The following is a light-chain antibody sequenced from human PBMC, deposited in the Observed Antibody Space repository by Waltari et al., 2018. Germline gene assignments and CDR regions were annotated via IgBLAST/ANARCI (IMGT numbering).Light chain of an antibody. V-gene: IGKV3-11*01. Sequence: EVVLTQSPATLSLSPGERATLSCRASQSVSSHLAWVQQKPGQAPRLLIYDTSNRATCIPARFSGSGSGADYTLTISSLEPEDFAVYHCQQRCHCPRTFGQGTKVEIK. CDR2: DTS. J-gene: IGKJ1*01. CDR1: QSVSSH. CDR3: QQRCHCPRT.